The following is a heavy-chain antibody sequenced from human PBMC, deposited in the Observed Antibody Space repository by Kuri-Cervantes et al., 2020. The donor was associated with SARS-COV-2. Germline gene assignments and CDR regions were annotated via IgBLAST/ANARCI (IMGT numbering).Heavy chain of an antibody. CDR1: GGSISSYY. V-gene: IGHV4-59*12. J-gene: IGHJ4*02. CDR2: IYYSGST. CDR3: ARAWAAAGFHYFDY. Sequence: SETLSLTCTVSGGSISSYYWSWIRQPPGKGLEWIGYIYYSGSTNYNPSLKSRVTISVDTSKNQFSLKLSSVTAADTAVYYCARAWAAAGFHYFDYWGQGTLVTVSS. D-gene: IGHD6-13*01.